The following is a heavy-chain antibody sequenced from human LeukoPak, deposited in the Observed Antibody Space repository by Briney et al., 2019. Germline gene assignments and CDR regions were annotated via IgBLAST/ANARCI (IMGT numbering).Heavy chain of an antibody. CDR2: ISYDGSNK. Sequence: GRSLRLSCAASGFTFSSYAMHWVRQAPGKGLEWVAVISYDGSNKYYADSVKGRFTISRDNSKNTLYLLMNSLRAEDTAVYYCARGRITGTTDYWGQGTLVTVSS. D-gene: IGHD1-7*01. J-gene: IGHJ4*02. CDR1: GFTFSSYA. V-gene: IGHV3-30*01. CDR3: ARGRITGTTDY.